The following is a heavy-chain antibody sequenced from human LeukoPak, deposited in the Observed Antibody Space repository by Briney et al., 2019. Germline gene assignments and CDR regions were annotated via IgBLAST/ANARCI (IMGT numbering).Heavy chain of an antibody. V-gene: IGHV3-7*01. Sequence: GGSLRLSCVASGFIFSNYWMSWVRQVPGKGLEWVANMKQDGREKYLVDSVKGRFTISRDNAKNSVYLQMKSLRAEDTAVYYCASHGWNLYYFDYWGQGTLVTVSS. CDR2: MKQDGREK. D-gene: IGHD3-10*01. CDR3: ASHGWNLYYFDY. CDR1: GFIFSNYW. J-gene: IGHJ4*02.